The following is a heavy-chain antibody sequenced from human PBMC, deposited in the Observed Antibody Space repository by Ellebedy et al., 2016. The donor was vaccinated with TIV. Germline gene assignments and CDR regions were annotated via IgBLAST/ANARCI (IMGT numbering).Heavy chain of an antibody. D-gene: IGHD5-24*01. Sequence: PGGSLRLSCAASGFSFSESEMNWVRQAPGKGLEWISYISSTGSTKYYADSVKGRLTISRDNAKNSLSLQMDSLRVEDTGIYFCARVAYGFNPPNLGYWGQGTLVTVSS. V-gene: IGHV3-48*03. CDR3: ARVAYGFNPPNLGY. CDR2: ISSTGSTK. J-gene: IGHJ4*02. CDR1: GFSFSESE.